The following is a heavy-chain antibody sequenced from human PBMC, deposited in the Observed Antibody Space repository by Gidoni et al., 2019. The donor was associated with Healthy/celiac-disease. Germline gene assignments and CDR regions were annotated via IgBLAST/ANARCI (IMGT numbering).Heavy chain of an antibody. CDR3: ARVVGYYYDSSGYASGEYYYYGMDV. D-gene: IGHD3-22*01. CDR1: GGSISSSSYY. V-gene: IGHV4-39*07. Sequence: QLQLQASGPGLVKPSETLSLTCTVSGGSISSSSYYWGWIRQPPGKGLEWIGSIYYSGSTDYNPSLKSRVTISVDTSKNQFSLKLSSVTAADTAVYYCARVVGYYYDSSGYASGEYYYYGMDVWGQGTTVTVSS. CDR2: IYYSGST. J-gene: IGHJ6*02.